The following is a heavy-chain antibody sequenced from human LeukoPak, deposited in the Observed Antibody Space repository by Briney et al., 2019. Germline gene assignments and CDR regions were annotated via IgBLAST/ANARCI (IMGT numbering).Heavy chain of an antibody. D-gene: IGHD6-13*01. CDR1: GFTFSTYT. V-gene: IGHV3-30*04. CDR3: AREEYRSSWYDFDP. CDR2: ISYDESEK. J-gene: IGHJ5*02. Sequence: GRSLRLSCAASGFTFSTYTIHWVRQAPGKGLEWVALISYDESEKYYADSVNGRFTISRDSSKNTVYLHINSLRADDTAVYYCAREEYRSSWYDFDPWGQGSLVTVSS.